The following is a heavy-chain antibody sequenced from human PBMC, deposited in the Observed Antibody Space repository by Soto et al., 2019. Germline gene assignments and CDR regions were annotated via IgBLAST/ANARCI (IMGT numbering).Heavy chain of an antibody. CDR2: ISGSGGST. D-gene: IGHD5-12*01. Sequence: PGGSLRLSCAASGFTFSSYAMNWFRQAPGKGLEWVSAISGSGGSTFYADSVKGRFTISRDTSKNTLFLQMNSLRAEDTAVYYSAKDRGRGYDWLDAWGEGTLVTVSS. CDR1: GFTFSSYA. V-gene: IGHV3-23*01. CDR3: AKDRGRGYDWLDA. J-gene: IGHJ5*02.